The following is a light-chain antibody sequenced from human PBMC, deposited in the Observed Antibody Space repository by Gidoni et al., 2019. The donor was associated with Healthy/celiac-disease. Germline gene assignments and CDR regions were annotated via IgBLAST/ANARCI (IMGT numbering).Light chain of an antibody. Sequence: EIVLTQSPGTLSLSPGERATLSCRASQSVSSSYLAWYLQKPGQAPRLLIYGASSRATGIPDRFSGSGSGTDFTLTISRLEPEDFAVYYCQQYGSSYNFGQGTKLEIK. J-gene: IGKJ2*01. CDR1: QSVSSSY. CDR2: GAS. CDR3: QQYGSSYN. V-gene: IGKV3-20*01.